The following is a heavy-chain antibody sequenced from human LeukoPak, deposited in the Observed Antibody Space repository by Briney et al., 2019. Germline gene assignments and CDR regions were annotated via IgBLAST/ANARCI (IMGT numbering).Heavy chain of an antibody. CDR2: ISSDGSNK. CDR1: GFTFSSFT. V-gene: IGHV3-30-3*01. Sequence: GGSLRLSCAASGFTFSSFTMHWVRQAPGKGLRWMAVISSDGSNKYYADSVKGRFTVSRDNSNNTLYLQMNSLRAEDTAVYYCARRSSGSPPYYFGYWGQGTLVTVSS. CDR3: ARRSSGSPPYYFGY. J-gene: IGHJ4*02. D-gene: IGHD1-26*01.